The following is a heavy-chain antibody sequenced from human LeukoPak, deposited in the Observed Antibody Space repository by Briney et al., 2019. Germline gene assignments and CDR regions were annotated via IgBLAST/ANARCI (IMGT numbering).Heavy chain of an antibody. CDR3: PRDFRVLRFLEWYYDAFDI. CDR2: IEPNSGGT. Sequence: ASLKVSCKASVYTFTGYYMHWVRQAPGRGVEWMGWIEPNSGGTNYAQKCQGKLTRTSDTSISTAYMELSRLRSDDTAVYYCPRDFRVLRFLEWYYDAFDIWGQGTMVTVSS. D-gene: IGHD3-3*01. CDR1: VYTFTGYY. V-gene: IGHV1-2*02. J-gene: IGHJ3*02.